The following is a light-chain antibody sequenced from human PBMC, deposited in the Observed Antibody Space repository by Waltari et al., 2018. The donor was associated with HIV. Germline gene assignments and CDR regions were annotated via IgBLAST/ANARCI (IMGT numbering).Light chain of an antibody. J-gene: IGKJ4*01. V-gene: IGKV1-33*01. CDR3: QQFDNLPLT. CDR2: DAS. Sequence: DIQMTQSPSSLSASVGDRVTITCQESQDISNYLNWYQQKPGKAPKLLIHDASKLEIGVPLRFRGSGSGTDFTFTISSLQPEDVATYYCQQFDNLPLTFGGGTRVEIK. CDR1: QDISNY.